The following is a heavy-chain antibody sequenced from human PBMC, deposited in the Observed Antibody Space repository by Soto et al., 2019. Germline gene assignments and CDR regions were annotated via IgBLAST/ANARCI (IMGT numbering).Heavy chain of an antibody. CDR1: GGTFSSYA. CDR2: IIPIFGTA. Sequence: QVPLVQSGAEVKKPGSSVKVSCKASGGTFSSYAISWVRQAPGQGLEWMGGIIPIFGTANYAQKFQGRVTITADESTSTAYMELSSLRSEDTAVYYCARDFLNGVRPWGYFDLWGRGTLVTVSS. D-gene: IGHD2-8*01. CDR3: ARDFLNGVRPWGYFDL. J-gene: IGHJ2*01. V-gene: IGHV1-69*01.